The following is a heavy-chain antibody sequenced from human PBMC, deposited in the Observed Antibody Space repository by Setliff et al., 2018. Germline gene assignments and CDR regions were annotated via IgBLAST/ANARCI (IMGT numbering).Heavy chain of an antibody. D-gene: IGHD2-2*01. CDR2: INPNSGGT. CDR1: GYTFISYG. Sequence: GASVKVSCKASGYTFISYGISWVRQAPGQGLEWMGWINPNSGGTNYAQKFQGWVTMTRDTSISTAYMELSRLISDYTAVYYCARGGGYCSSNSCYPYIPGLDVWGKVTMFTVSS. V-gene: IGHV1-2*04. CDR3: ARGGGYCSSNSCYPYIPGLDV. J-gene: IGHJ3*01.